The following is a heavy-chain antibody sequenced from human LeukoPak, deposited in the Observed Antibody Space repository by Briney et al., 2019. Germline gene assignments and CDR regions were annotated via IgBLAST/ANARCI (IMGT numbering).Heavy chain of an antibody. CDR1: GFTFSSYA. Sequence: PGGSLRLSCAASGFTFSSYAMHWVHQAPGKGLEWVAVISYDGSNKYYADSVKGRFTISRDNSKNTLYLQMNSLRAEDTAVYYCAREGYYYDSSGYHGYFDYWGQGTLVTVSS. J-gene: IGHJ4*02. D-gene: IGHD3-22*01. CDR2: ISYDGSNK. CDR3: AREGYYYDSSGYHGYFDY. V-gene: IGHV3-30-3*01.